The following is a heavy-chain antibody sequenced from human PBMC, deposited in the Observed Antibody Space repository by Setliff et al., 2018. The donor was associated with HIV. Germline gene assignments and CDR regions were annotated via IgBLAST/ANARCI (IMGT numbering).Heavy chain of an antibody. Sequence: ASVKVSCKASGYAFTSYGISWVRQAPGQGLEWMGWISAYNGNTNYAQQLQGRVTLTTDTSTSTAYMELRSLRSDDTAVYYCARFAVAGTKWSDPWGQGTLVTVSS. CDR2: ISAYNGNT. V-gene: IGHV1-18*01. CDR1: GYAFTSYG. CDR3: ARFAVAGTKWSDP. D-gene: IGHD6-19*01. J-gene: IGHJ5*02.